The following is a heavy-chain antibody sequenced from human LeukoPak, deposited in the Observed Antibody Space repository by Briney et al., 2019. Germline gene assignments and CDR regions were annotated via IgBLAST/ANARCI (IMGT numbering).Heavy chain of an antibody. Sequence: PSETLSLTCAVYGGSFSGYYWSWIRQPPGKGLEWIGEINHSGSTNYNPSLKSRVTISVDTSKNQFSLKLSSVTAADTAVYYCARHTYCSSTSCYGPHYYYMDVWGKGTTDTVSS. V-gene: IGHV4-34*01. D-gene: IGHD2-2*01. CDR3: ARHTYCSSTSCYGPHYYYMDV. J-gene: IGHJ6*03. CDR2: INHSGST. CDR1: GGSFSGYY.